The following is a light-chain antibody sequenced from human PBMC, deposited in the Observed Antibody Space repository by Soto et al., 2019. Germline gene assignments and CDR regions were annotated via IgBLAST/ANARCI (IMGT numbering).Light chain of an antibody. V-gene: IGKV1-5*03. CDR1: QSISGS. Sequence: DIQMTRSPSTLSASVGDRVTITCRASQSISGSLAWYQQKPGKAPKLLIYEASNLKSGVPSRFSGSGSGTEYTLTISSLQPDDSASYYCQQYNGFWTFGQGTRVEIK. J-gene: IGKJ1*01. CDR2: EAS. CDR3: QQYNGFWT.